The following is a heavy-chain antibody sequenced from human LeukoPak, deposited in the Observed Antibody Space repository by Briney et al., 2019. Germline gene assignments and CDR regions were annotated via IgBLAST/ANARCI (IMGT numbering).Heavy chain of an antibody. J-gene: IGHJ3*02. CDR1: GFTVSSNY. Sequence: GGSLRLSCAASGFTVSSNYMSWVRQAPGKGLEWVSVIYSGGSTYYADSVKGRFTISRDNSKNTLYLQMNSLRAEDTAVYYRARGAYYYDSSGSEGAFDIWGQGTMVTVSS. CDR2: IYSGGST. V-gene: IGHV3-66*01. CDR3: ARGAYYYDSSGSEGAFDI. D-gene: IGHD3-22*01.